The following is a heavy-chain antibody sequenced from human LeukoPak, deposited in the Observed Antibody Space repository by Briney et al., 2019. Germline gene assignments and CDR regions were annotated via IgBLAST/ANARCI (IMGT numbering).Heavy chain of an antibody. J-gene: IGHJ4*02. D-gene: IGHD3-22*01. CDR1: GFTFSSYA. V-gene: IGHV3-23*01. Sequence: GGSLRLSCATSGFTFSSYAMTWVRQAPGKGLEWVSAITGSGGNTNYADSVKGRFTISRDNSENTLYLQMNSLRAEDTAVYYCAKGDPYDSSGYYLDYWGQGTLVTVSS. CDR3: AKGDPYDSSGYYLDY. CDR2: ITGSGGNT.